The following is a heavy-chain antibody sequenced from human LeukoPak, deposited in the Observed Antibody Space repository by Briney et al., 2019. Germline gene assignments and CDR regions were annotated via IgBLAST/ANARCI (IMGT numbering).Heavy chain of an antibody. CDR2: IYYSG. CDR3: ARLDKFGEYFDY. D-gene: IGHD3-10*01. CDR1: GGSFSGYH. Sequence: SETLSLTCAVSGGSFSGYHLSWIRQPPGKGLEWIGSIYYSGKSRVTISVDTSKNQFSLKLSSVTAADTAVYFCARLDKFGEYFDYWGQGTLVTVSS. J-gene: IGHJ4*02. V-gene: IGHV4-34*01.